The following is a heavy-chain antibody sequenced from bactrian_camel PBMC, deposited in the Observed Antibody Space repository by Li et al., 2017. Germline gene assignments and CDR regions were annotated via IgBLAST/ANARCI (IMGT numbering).Heavy chain of an antibody. J-gene: IGHJ6*01. Sequence: HVQLVESGGGSAQVGGSLQLSCTAPELSVDSSTMSWYRQAPGKECELVSSISAPFNTYYAIFAKGRFTISQDNAKTTVYLQMNSLKPEDTAMYYCAARGPYCYTKLSVRDFTYWGQGTQVTVS. CDR1: ELSVDSST. CDR2: ISAPFNT. V-gene: IGHV3S63*01. D-gene: IGHD2*01. CDR3: AARGPYCYTKLSVRDFTY.